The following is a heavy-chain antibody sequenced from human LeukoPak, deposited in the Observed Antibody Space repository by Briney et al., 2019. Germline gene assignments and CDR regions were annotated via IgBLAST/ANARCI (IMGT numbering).Heavy chain of an antibody. Sequence: VSVKVSCKVSGYTLTELSMHWVRQAPGKGLEWMGGFDPEDGKTIYAQKFQGRVIMTEDTSTDTAYMELSSLRSEDTAVYFCARYSNRYYFDFWGQGTLVTVSS. CDR1: GYTLTELS. J-gene: IGHJ4*02. D-gene: IGHD4-11*01. CDR3: ARYSNRYYFDF. V-gene: IGHV1-24*01. CDR2: FDPEDGKT.